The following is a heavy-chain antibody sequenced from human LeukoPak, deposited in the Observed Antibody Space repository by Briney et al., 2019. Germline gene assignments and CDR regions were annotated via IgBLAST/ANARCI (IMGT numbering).Heavy chain of an antibody. CDR1: GFTFTDSW. V-gene: IGHV3-7*04. CDR3: ARVRYGNYFDY. CDR2: IKPDGTEK. J-gene: IGHJ4*02. D-gene: IGHD3-16*02. Sequence: GSLRLSCAASGFTFTDSWMSWVRQPPGKGLEGVVNIKPDGTEKYYVDSLKGRFTVSRDNAKNSLYLQMSSLRAEDTAVYYCARVRYGNYFDYWGQGTLVTVSS.